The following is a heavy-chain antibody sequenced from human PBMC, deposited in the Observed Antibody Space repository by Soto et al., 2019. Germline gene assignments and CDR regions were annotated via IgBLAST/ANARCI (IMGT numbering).Heavy chain of an antibody. V-gene: IGHV3-48*03. CDR3: ARESEDLTSNFDY. Sequence: GGSLRLSCAGYGFTFSSYEMNWVRQAPGKGLEWVSFISGSGTTTYYADSVRGRFTISRDNAKNSLYLEMNSLRAEDTAVYYCARESEDLTSNFDYWGQGTLVTVSS. CDR2: ISGSGTTT. J-gene: IGHJ4*02. CDR1: GFTFSSYE.